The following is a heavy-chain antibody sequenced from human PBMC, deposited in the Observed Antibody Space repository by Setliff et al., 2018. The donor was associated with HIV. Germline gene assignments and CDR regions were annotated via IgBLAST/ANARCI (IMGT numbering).Heavy chain of an antibody. D-gene: IGHD3-10*01. CDR3: ARDAGPHYGSGPPLEY. V-gene: IGHV4-4*07. CDR1: GGSISRHY. CDR2: TYPSGNI. Sequence: SETLSLTCTVSGGSISRHYWSWIRQPAGKGLEWIGRTYPSGNINYNPSLKSRLTMSIDTSKNQFSLKLSSVTATDTAVYYCARDAGPHYGSGPPLEYWGQGIQVTVSS. J-gene: IGHJ4*02.